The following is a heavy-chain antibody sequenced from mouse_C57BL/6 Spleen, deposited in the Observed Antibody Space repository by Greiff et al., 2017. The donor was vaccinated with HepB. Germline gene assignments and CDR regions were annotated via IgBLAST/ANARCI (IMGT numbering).Heavy chain of an antibody. J-gene: IGHJ2*01. D-gene: IGHD2-2*01. CDR2: IYPGSGST. CDR3: ARSGVTTRTGFDY. Sequence: QVQLQQPGAELVKPGASVKMSCKASGYTFTSYWITWVKQRPGQGLEWIGDIYPGSGSTNYNEKFKSKATLTVDTSSSTAYMQLSSLTSEDSAVYYGARSGVTTRTGFDYWGQGTTLTVSS. V-gene: IGHV1-55*01. CDR1: GYTFTSYW.